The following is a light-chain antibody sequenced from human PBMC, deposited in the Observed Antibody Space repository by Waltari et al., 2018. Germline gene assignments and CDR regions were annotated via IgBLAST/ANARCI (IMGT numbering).Light chain of an antibody. CDR3: QQANIFPFA. V-gene: IGKV1-12*01. CDR2: AAS. CDR1: QDISTW. J-gene: IGKJ3*01. Sequence: DIQMTQSPSSVSASVGDRVTITCRASQDISTWLAWYQQKPGKAPKVLIYAASSLQSGVPSRFSCSGSGTDFTLTITSVQPEDSATYYCQQANIFPFAFGPGTKVHIK.